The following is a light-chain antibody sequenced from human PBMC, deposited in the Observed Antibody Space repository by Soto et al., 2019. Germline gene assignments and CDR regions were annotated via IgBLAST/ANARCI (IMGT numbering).Light chain of an antibody. J-gene: IGKJ1*01. Sequence: EIVLTQSPGTLSLSAGDRATLSCRASQTVNSNYFAWYQQKPGQAPRLLIYAASRRAPGIPDRFSGSGSGTYFTLTINRLEPEDFAVYYCQQFGNSPQTFGQGTKVEIK. CDR3: QQFGNSPQT. CDR1: QTVNSNY. V-gene: IGKV3-20*01. CDR2: AAS.